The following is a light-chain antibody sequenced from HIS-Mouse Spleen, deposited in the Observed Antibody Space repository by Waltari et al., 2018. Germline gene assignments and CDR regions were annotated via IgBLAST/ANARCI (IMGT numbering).Light chain of an antibody. CDR1: SSDVGGYNY. CDR2: DVS. Sequence: QSALTQPRSVSGSPGQSVTISCTGTSSDVGGYNYVSWYQQHPGKAPKRMIYDVSNRPSGVSNPFSGSKSGNKASLTISGLQAEDEADYYCSSYTSSNFNVVFGGGTKLTVL. V-gene: IGLV2-14*03. J-gene: IGLJ2*01. CDR3: SSYTSSNFNVV.